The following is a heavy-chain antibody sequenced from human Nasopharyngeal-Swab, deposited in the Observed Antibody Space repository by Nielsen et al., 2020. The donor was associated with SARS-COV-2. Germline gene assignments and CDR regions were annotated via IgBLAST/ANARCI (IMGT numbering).Heavy chain of an antibody. CDR3: ATPRSVLGYCSGGSCSDFDY. Sequence: ASAQVSCKASGYTFTGYYMHWVRQAPGQGLEWMGRINPNSGGTNYAQKFQGRVTITRDTSISTAYMELSRLRSDDTAVYYCATPRSVLGYCSGGSCSDFDYWGQGTLVTVSS. CDR2: INPNSGGT. J-gene: IGHJ4*02. V-gene: IGHV1-2*06. CDR1: GYTFTGYY. D-gene: IGHD2-15*01.